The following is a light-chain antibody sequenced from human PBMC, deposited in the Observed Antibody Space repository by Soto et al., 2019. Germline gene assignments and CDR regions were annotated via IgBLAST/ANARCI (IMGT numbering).Light chain of an antibody. CDR3: QQYNTFWT. V-gene: IGKV1-9*01. J-gene: IGKJ5*01. CDR1: QGISGY. Sequence: IQLTQSPSSLSASVGDRVTITCRASQGISGYVAWYQQKPGKATKLLIYAASTLQSGVPSRFSGSGSGTEFTLTISSLQPDDFATYYCQQYNTFWTFGQGTRLENK. CDR2: AAS.